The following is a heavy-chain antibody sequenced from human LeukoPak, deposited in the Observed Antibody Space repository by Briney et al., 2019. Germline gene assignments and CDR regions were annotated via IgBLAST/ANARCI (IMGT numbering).Heavy chain of an antibody. J-gene: IGHJ5*02. CDR1: GGSISSGGYY. Sequence: SETLSLTCTVSGGSISSGGYYWSWIRQHPGKGLEWIGYIYYSGSTYYNPSLKSRVTISVDTSKNQFSLKLSSVTAADTAVYYCARFTVTTRWFDPWGQGTLVTVSS. V-gene: IGHV4-31*03. CDR3: ARFTVTTRWFDP. D-gene: IGHD4-17*01. CDR2: IYYSGST.